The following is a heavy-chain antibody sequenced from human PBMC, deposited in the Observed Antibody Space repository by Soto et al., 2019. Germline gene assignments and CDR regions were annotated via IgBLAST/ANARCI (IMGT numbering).Heavy chain of an antibody. Sequence: QVQLVQSGAEVKKPGSSVKVSCKASGGTFRSYAISWVRQAPGQGLEWMGGIIPIFGTVNYAQKLQGRVTITADESTSTAYMELSSLRSEDTAVYYCARDGMYYYDSSGYYPDWGQGTLVTVSS. V-gene: IGHV1-69*01. CDR3: ARDGMYYYDSSGYYPD. CDR2: IIPIFGTV. CDR1: GGTFRSYA. D-gene: IGHD3-22*01. J-gene: IGHJ4*02.